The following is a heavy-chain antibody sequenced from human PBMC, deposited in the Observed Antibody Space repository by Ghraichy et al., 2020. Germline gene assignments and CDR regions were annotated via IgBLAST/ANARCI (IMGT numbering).Heavy chain of an antibody. CDR3: ARRQGSGWQKLGGFDY. J-gene: IGHJ4*02. Sequence: SETLSLTCTVSGGSISSYYWSWIRQPPGKGLEWIGYIYYSGSTNYNPSLKSRVTISVDTSKNQFSLKLSSVTAADTAVYYCARRQGSGWQKLGGFDYWGQGTLVTVSS. V-gene: IGHV4-59*08. CDR1: GGSISSYY. D-gene: IGHD6-19*01. CDR2: IYYSGST.